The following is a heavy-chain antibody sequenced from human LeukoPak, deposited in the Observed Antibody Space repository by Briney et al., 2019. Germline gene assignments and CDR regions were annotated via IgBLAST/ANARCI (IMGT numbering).Heavy chain of an antibody. V-gene: IGHV3-21*04. CDR1: GFTFSSYS. CDR3: AKASWVSNADAVL. CDR2: ISSSSSYI. D-gene: IGHD6-13*01. Sequence: GGSLRLSCAASGFTFSSYSMNWVRQAPGKGLEWVSSISSSSSYIYYADSVKGRFTISRDESRNTVFLQLNSLRVEDTAVYFCAKASWVSNADAVLWGQGTLVTVSS. J-gene: IGHJ4*02.